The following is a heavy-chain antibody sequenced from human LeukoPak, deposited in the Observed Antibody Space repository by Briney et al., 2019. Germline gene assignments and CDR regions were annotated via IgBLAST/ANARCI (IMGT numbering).Heavy chain of an antibody. CDR3: TTGTIGGQYCGGDCYFDY. J-gene: IGHJ4*02. V-gene: IGHV3-15*01. CDR2: IKSKTDGGTT. CDR1: GFTFSNAW. Sequence: GGSLRLSCAASGFTFSNAWMSWVRQAPGKGLEWVGRIKSKTDGGTTDYSAPVKGRFTISRDDSKNTLYLQMNSLKTEDTAVYYCTTGTIGGQYCGGDCYFDYWGQGTLVTVSS. D-gene: IGHD2-21*02.